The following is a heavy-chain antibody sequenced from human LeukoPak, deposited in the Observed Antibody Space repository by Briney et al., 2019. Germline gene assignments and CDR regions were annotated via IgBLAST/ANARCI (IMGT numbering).Heavy chain of an antibody. Sequence: SETLSLTCTVSGGSISSSSYYWGWIRQPPGKGLEWIGSIYYSGSTYYNPSLKSRVTISVDTSKNQFSLKLSSVTAADTAVYYCATTGYCSGGSCYIGFDPWGQGTLVTVSS. CDR3: ATTGYCSGGSCYIGFDP. J-gene: IGHJ5*02. D-gene: IGHD2-15*01. CDR2: IYYSGST. CDR1: GGSISSSSYY. V-gene: IGHV4-39*01.